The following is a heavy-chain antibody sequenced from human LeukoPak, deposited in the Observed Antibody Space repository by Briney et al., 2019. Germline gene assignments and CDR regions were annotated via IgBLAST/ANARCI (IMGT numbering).Heavy chain of an antibody. J-gene: IGHJ4*02. D-gene: IGHD3-9*01. CDR3: ARLNYNVLTAYYQYYFDY. Sequence: GGSLRLSCAASGFTFNSYAMNWVRQAPGKGLECVSVISGSGGGTYYADSVKGRFTISRDSSKSTLFLQMNSLRAEDTAVYYCARLNYNVLTAYYQYYFDYWGQGTLVTVSS. CDR1: GFTFNSYA. V-gene: IGHV3-23*01. CDR2: ISGSGGGT.